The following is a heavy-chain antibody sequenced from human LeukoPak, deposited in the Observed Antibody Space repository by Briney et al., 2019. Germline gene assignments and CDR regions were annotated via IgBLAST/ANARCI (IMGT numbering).Heavy chain of an antibody. CDR2: ISGSGGST. J-gene: IGHJ4*02. D-gene: IGHD3-22*01. V-gene: IGHV3-23*01. CDR1: GFTFNNYA. CDR3: ATTPLYYYDSSGYYSDY. Sequence: GGSLRLSCAASGFTFNNYAMNWVRQAPGKGLEWVSAISGSGGSTYYADSVKGRFTISRDNSKNTLYLQMKSLRAEDTAIHYCATTPLYYYDSSGYYSDYWGQGTLVTVSS.